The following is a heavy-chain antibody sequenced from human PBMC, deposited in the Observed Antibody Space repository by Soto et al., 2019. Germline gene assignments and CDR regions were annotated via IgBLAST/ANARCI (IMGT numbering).Heavy chain of an antibody. CDR3: ARGAVTTSKNYYYYYYLDV. CDR2: IWSDGSKA. V-gene: IGHV3-33*01. D-gene: IGHD4-17*01. CDR1: GFSFSIYG. J-gene: IGHJ6*03. Sequence: EQLVESGGGVVQPGRSLRLSCAASGFSFSIYGMHWVRQAPGKGLEWVAVIWSDGSKAYYADSVKGRLTISRDNSRNTLYLQMNSLRAEDTGVYYCARGAVTTSKNYYYYYYLDVWGKGTTVTVSS.